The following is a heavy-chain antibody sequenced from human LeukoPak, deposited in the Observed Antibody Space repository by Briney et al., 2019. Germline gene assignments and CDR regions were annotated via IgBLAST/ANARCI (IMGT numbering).Heavy chain of an antibody. D-gene: IGHD3-22*01. Sequence: PGRSLRLSCAASGFTFSSYGMHWVRQAPGKGLEWVAVISYDGSNKHYADSVKGRFTISRDNSKNTLYLQMNSLRAEDTAVYYCAKDLYYYDSSGYAFDIWGQGTMVTVSS. CDR2: ISYDGSNK. V-gene: IGHV3-30*18. CDR1: GFTFSSYG. CDR3: AKDLYYYDSSGYAFDI. J-gene: IGHJ3*02.